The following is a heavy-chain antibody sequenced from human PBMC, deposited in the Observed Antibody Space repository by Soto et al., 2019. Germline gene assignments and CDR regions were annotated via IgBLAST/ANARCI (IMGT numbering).Heavy chain of an antibody. J-gene: IGHJ6*04. CDR3: ARSGRMAAAGTSFVVVFSLSKPETYYHYGMDF. V-gene: IGHV1-2*04. D-gene: IGHD6-13*01. CDR2: INPNSGGT. CDR1: GYTFTGYY. Sequence: GSVKVSCKASGYTFTGYYMHWVRQANGQGREWMGWINPNSGGTNYAQNFQGWVTMTRDTSISTAYMELSRLRSDDTAVYYCARSGRMAAAGTSFVVVFSLSKPETYYHYGMDFWGKGTTVTVSS.